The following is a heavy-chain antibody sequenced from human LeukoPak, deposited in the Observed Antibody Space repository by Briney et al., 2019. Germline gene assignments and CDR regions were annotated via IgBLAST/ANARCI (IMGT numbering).Heavy chain of an antibody. CDR2: INSDGSST. CDR3: ARMYSSGWYDY. D-gene: IGHD6-19*01. CDR1: GFTFSNYW. V-gene: IGHV3-74*01. Sequence: GGSLRLSCAASGFTFSNYWMHWVRQAPGKGLVWVSRINSDGSSTSYADSVKGRFTISRDNAKNTLYLQMNSLRAEDTAVYYCARMYSSGWYDYWGQGTLVTVSS. J-gene: IGHJ4*02.